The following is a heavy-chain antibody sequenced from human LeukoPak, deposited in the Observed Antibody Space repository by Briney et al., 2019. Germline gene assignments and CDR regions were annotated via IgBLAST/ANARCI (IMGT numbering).Heavy chain of an antibody. J-gene: IGHJ4*02. CDR3: ARDYDFWSGYYGGLDY. Sequence: GGSLRLSCAASGFTFSSYAMSWVRQAPGKGLEWVSAISGSGGSTYYADSVKGRFTISRDNSKNTLYLQMNSLRAEDTAVYYCARDYDFWSGYYGGLDYWGQGTLVTVSS. V-gene: IGHV3-23*01. D-gene: IGHD3-3*01. CDR1: GFTFSSYA. CDR2: ISGSGGST.